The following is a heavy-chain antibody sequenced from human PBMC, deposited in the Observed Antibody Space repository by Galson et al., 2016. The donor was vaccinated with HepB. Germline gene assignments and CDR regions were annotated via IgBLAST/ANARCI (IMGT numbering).Heavy chain of an antibody. J-gene: IGHJ4*02. CDR1: GFTFRSYS. Sequence: SLRLSCAASGFTFRSYSMNWVRQAPGKGLEWVSYISSSRSIIYYADSVKGRFTISGDNARNSLYLQMNSLRDEDTAVYYCSRGESNWIAFDYWGQGTLVTVSS. CDR2: ISSSRSII. D-gene: IGHD1-20*01. V-gene: IGHV3-48*02. CDR3: SRGESNWIAFDY.